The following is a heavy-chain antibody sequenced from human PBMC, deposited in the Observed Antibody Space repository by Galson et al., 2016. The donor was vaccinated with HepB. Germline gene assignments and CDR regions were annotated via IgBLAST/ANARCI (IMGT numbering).Heavy chain of an antibody. CDR3: SRHSMTMVRGGSPLTVDL. CDR2: IRGKAYGGTT. V-gene: IGHV3-49*03. Sequence: SLRLSCAASGFTFGDYTMSWFRQAPGKGLEWISFIRGKAYGGTTEYAAAVKDRFIISRDDSKSIAYLEIKRLNTEDTALYYCSRHSMTMVRGGSPLTVDLWGRGTLVTVSS. D-gene: IGHD3-10*01. CDR1: GFTFGDYT. J-gene: IGHJ2*01.